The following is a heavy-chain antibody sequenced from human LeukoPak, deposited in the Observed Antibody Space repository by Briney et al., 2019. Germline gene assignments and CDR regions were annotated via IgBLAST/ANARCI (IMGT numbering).Heavy chain of an antibody. D-gene: IGHD1-26*01. CDR2: IRYDGSNK. J-gene: IGHJ4*02. V-gene: IGHV3-30*02. CDR3: AKDSIVGAREIDY. Sequence: GGSLRLSCAAYGFTLSSYGMHWDRQAPGKGLEWVAFIRYDGSNKYYADSVKGRFTISRDNSKNTMYLQMNSLRAEDTAVYYCAKDSIVGAREIDYWGQGTLVTVSS. CDR1: GFTLSSYG.